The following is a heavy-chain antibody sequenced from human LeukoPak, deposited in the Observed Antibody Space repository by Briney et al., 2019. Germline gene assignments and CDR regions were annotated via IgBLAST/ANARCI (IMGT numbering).Heavy chain of an antibody. CDR3: AKGYSFHFDY. Sequence: GGSLRLSCAASGFTFNSYGMHWVRQAPGKGLEWVAFIRSDGTNKYYADSVKGRFTISRDNSKNTLYLQMNSLRPEDAAVYYCAKGYSFHFDYWGQGTLVTISS. D-gene: IGHD5-18*01. J-gene: IGHJ4*02. CDR1: GFTFNSYG. V-gene: IGHV3-30*02. CDR2: IRSDGTNK.